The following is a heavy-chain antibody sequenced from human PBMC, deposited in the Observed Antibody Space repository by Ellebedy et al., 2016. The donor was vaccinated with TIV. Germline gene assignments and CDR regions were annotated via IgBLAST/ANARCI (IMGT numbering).Heavy chain of an antibody. V-gene: IGHV1-18*01. J-gene: IGHJ5*02. CDR2: ISTYNGDT. D-gene: IGHD3-3*01. Sequence: AASVKVSCKASGYTFTSYGISWGRQAAGQELEWMGWISTYNGDTNYAQKLQGRVTMTTDTSTSTAYMQLRSLRSDDTAVYYCATSSGHYDFWSGYSSWGQGTLVTVSS. CDR1: GYTFTSYG. CDR3: ATSSGHYDFWSGYSS.